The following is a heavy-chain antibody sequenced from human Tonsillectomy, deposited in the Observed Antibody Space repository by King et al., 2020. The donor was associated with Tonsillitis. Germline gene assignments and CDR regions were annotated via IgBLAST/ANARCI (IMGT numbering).Heavy chain of an antibody. CDR1: GGSISSNY. CDR2: IYYSGNT. J-gene: IGHJ4*02. D-gene: IGHD3-9*01. CDR3: ASWGRYDILTGYSYYFDQ. Sequence: VQLQESGPGLVKPSETLSLTCSVSGGSISSNYWSWIRQPPGKGLEWIGYIYYSGNTNYNPSLKSRVTISVDTPKNQFSLKLSSVPAADTAGYYCASWGRYDILTGYSYYFDQWGQGTPVTVSS. V-gene: IGHV4-59*08.